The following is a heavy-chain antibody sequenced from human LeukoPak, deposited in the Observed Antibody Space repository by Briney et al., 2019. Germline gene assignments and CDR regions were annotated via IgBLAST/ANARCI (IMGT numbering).Heavy chain of an antibody. CDR2: IWYDGSNK. Sequence: GGSLRLSCAASGFTFSSYGMHWVRQAPGKGLEWVAVIWYDGSNKYYADSVKGRFTISRDNSKNTLYLQMNSLRAEDTAVYYCARGFEDLYYDSSGAMDVWGQGTTVTVSS. V-gene: IGHV3-33*01. CDR3: ARGFEDLYYDSSGAMDV. CDR1: GFTFSSYG. D-gene: IGHD3-22*01. J-gene: IGHJ6*02.